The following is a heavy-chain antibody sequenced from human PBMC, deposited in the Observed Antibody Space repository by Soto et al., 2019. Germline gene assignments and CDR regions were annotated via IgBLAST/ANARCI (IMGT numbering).Heavy chain of an antibody. V-gene: IGHV3-23*01. CDR1: GFTFSSYA. Sequence: GGSLRLSCAASGFTFSSYAMSWVRHAPGKGLEWVSAISGSGGSTYYADSVKGRFTISRDNSKNTLYLQMNSLRAEDTAVYYCAKVHSSGWTYFDYWGQGTLVTVSS. CDR3: AKVHSSGWTYFDY. D-gene: IGHD6-19*01. J-gene: IGHJ4*02. CDR2: ISGSGGST.